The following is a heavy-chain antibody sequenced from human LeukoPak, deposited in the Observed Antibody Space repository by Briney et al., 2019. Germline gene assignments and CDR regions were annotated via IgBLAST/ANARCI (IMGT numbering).Heavy chain of an antibody. Sequence: ASVKVSCKVSGYTLTELSMHWVRQAPGKGLEWMGGFDPEDGETIYAQKFQGRDTMTEDTSTDTAYMELSSLRSEDTAVYYCATAVYLPMVRGVRAFDIWGQGTMVTVSS. CDR3: ATAVYLPMVRGVRAFDI. J-gene: IGHJ3*02. CDR2: FDPEDGET. D-gene: IGHD3-10*01. V-gene: IGHV1-24*01. CDR1: GYTLTELS.